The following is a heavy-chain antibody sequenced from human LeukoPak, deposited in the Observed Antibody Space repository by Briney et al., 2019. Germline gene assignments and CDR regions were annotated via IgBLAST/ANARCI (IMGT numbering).Heavy chain of an antibody. D-gene: IGHD6-19*01. V-gene: IGHV3-21*01. CDR3: ARGGYNSAFLDS. CDR2: ISGSGQYI. CDR1: GFTFNSFT. J-gene: IGHJ4*02. Sequence: GGSLRLSCAASGFTFNSFTMNWLRQAPGKGLEWLSSISGSGQYIYYADSLKGRLTISRDNAKDSLYLQLNTLRAEDPSVYYCARGGYNSAFLDSWGQGTLVSVS.